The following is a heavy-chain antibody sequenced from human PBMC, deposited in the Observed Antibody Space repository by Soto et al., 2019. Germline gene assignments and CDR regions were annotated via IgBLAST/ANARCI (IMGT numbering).Heavy chain of an antibody. J-gene: IGHJ3*02. V-gene: IGHV1-18*01. CDR1: GYTFTSYG. CDR2: ISAYNGNT. Sequence: VQLVQSGAEVKKPGASVKVSCKASGYTFTSYGISWVRQAPGQGLEWMGWISAYNGNTNYAQKLQGRVTMTTDTSTSTAYRELRSLRSDDTAVYYCARAYYDFWSGYSDDAFDIWGQGTMVTVSS. CDR3: ARAYYDFWSGYSDDAFDI. D-gene: IGHD3-3*01.